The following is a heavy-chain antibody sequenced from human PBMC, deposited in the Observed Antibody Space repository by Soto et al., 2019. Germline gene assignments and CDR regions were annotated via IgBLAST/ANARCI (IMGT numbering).Heavy chain of an antibody. V-gene: IGHV3-9*01. CDR3: AKDTQTKSAYLYYFDY. J-gene: IGHJ4*02. Sequence: PGGSLRLSCAASGFTFDDYAMHWVRQAPGKGLEWVSGISWNSDRIGYADSVMGRFTISRDNAKNSLYLQMNSLRPEDTAFYYCAKDTQTKSAYLYYFDYWGQGA. CDR1: GFTFDDYA. D-gene: IGHD1-7*01. CDR2: ISWNSDRI.